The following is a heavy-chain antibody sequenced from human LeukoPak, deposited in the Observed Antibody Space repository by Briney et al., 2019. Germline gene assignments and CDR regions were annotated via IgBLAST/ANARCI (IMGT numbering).Heavy chain of an antibody. J-gene: IGHJ5*02. CDR3: AKDDGLIMFSS. Sequence: PRGSLRLSCAASGFSFSNYGMNWVRQAPGKGLEWVSGITGSGGSTYYAGSVKGRFTISRDNSKNTLYLQVNSLRAEDTAVYYCAKDDGLIMFSSWGQGTLVTVSS. D-gene: IGHD3-16*01. CDR1: GFSFSNYG. V-gene: IGHV3-23*01. CDR2: ITGSGGST.